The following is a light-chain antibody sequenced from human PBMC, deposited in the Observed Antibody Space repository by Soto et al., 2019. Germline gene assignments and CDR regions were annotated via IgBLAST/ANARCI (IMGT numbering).Light chain of an antibody. CDR3: LQSASFPHP. CDR2: AAS. CDR1: PGISSW. V-gene: IGKV1-12*01. J-gene: IGKJ2*01. Sequence: DIQMTQSPSSVSASVGDRVTITCRASPGISSWLAWYQQKPGQAPKLLIYAASSLQRGVQSRFSGSGSVPDFTLPISSLQPEDFATYYWLQSASFPHPFGQGTKLEIK.